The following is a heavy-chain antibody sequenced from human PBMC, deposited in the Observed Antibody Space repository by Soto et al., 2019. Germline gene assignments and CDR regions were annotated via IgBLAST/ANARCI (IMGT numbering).Heavy chain of an antibody. CDR3: ARGFGDGWYGGPDY. CDR1: EFTFSNYW. CDR2: ISRDGSEK. Sequence: EVQLVESGGDLVQPGGSLRLSCAASEFTFSNYWMNWVRQAPGKGLEWVAYISRDGSEKSYVDSVKGRFTISRDNAKKSLFLQMNSLRVEDTAVYYCARGFGDGWYGGPDYWGQGTLVTVSS. V-gene: IGHV3-7*01. J-gene: IGHJ4*01. D-gene: IGHD6-19*01.